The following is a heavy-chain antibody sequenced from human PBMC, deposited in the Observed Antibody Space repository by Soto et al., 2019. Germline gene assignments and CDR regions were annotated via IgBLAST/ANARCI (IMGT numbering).Heavy chain of an antibody. CDR2: TSSSGSDT. CDR1: GYTFSSYN. J-gene: IGHJ4*02. CDR3: AKAGSGSFLAD. D-gene: IGHD3-10*01. V-gene: IGHV3-21*01. Sequence: EVQLVESGGGLVKPGGSLRLSCAASGYTFSSYNMNWVRQAPGKGLEWVSSTSSSGSDTYYADSVKGRFTISRDNAKNSLYLQMNSLRADDTAVYYCAKAGSGSFLADWGQGTLVTVSS.